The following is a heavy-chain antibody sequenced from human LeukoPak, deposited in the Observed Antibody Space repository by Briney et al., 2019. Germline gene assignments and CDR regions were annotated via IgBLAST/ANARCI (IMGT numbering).Heavy chain of an antibody. CDR3: ARGAYCSSTSCSHYYYYYMDV. CDR2: IYYSGST. J-gene: IGHJ6*03. D-gene: IGHD2-2*01. V-gene: IGHV4-59*12. Sequence: SETLSLTCTVSGGSISSYYWSWIRQPPGKGLEWIGYIYYSGSTNYNPSLKSRVTISVDTSKNQFSLKLSSVTAADTAVYYCARGAYCSSTSCSHYYYYYMDVWGKGTTVTVSS. CDR1: GGSISSYY.